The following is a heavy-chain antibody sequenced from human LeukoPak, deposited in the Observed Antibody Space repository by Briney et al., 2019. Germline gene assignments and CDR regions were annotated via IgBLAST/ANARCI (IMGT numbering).Heavy chain of an antibody. CDR3: AATGTTSGWAFDI. CDR2: IVVGSGNT. D-gene: IGHD1-1*01. CDR1: GFTFTSSA. J-gene: IGHJ3*02. V-gene: IGHV1-58*01. Sequence: TSVKVSCMASGFTFTSSAVQWVRQARGQRRAWIGWIVVGSGNTNSAQKFQERVTITRDMSTSTAYMELSSLRSEDTAVYYCAATGTTSGWAFDIWGQGTRVTVSS.